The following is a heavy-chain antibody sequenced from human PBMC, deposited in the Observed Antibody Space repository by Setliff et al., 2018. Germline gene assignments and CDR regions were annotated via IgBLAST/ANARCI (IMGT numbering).Heavy chain of an antibody. CDR2: INHSGST. V-gene: IGHV4-34*09. J-gene: IGHJ4*02. D-gene: IGHD3-10*01. Sequence: SETLSLTCAVYGGSFSTYYWIWIRQPPGKGLEWIGEINHSGSTYYNPSLKSRVTISVDTSKNQFSLKLSSVTAADTAVYYCATYSLLWFGELSRWGQGTLVTVSS. CDR1: GGSFSTYY. CDR3: ATYSLLWFGELSR.